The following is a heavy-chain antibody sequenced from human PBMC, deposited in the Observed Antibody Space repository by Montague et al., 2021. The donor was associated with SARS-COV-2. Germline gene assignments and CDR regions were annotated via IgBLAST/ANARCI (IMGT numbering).Heavy chain of an antibody. CDR3: AGGAPGY. Sequence: SETLSLTCAVSGGSFSGYHWTWIRQSPGRGLEWIGQINYGVSTKYNPSLRSRVTISIDTSKNQFALKLTSVTAADTAVYYCAGGAPGYWGQGTLVTVSS. V-gene: IGHV4-34*01. D-gene: IGHD1-1*01. CDR1: GGSFSGYH. J-gene: IGHJ4*02. CDR2: INYGVST.